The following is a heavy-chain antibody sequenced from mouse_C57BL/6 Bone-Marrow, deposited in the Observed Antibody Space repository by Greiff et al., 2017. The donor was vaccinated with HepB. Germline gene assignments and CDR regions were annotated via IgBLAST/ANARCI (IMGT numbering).Heavy chain of an antibody. V-gene: IGHV1-69*01. Sequence: QVQLQQPGAELVMPGASVKLSCKASGYTFTSYWMHWVKQSPGQGLEWIGEIDPSDSYTNYNQKFKGKSTLTVDKSSSTAYMQLSSLTSEDSAVYYCARHYYDYDEGFAYWGQGTLVTVSA. CDR3: ARHYYDYDEGFAY. J-gene: IGHJ3*01. D-gene: IGHD2-4*01. CDR1: GYTFTSYW. CDR2: IDPSDSYT.